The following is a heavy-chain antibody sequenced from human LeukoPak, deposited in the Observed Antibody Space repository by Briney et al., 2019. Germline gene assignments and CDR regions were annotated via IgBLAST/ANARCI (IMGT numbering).Heavy chain of an antibody. V-gene: IGHV4-34*01. Sequence: SETLSLTCAVYGGSFSGYYWSWIRQPPGKGLEWIGEINHSGSTNYNPSLKSRVTMSVDTSKNHFSLKLSSVTAADTAVYYCARGGALRYFDWLYFDPWGQGTLVTVSS. D-gene: IGHD3-9*01. CDR1: GGSFSGYY. CDR2: INHSGST. CDR3: ARGGALRYFDWLYFDP. J-gene: IGHJ5*02.